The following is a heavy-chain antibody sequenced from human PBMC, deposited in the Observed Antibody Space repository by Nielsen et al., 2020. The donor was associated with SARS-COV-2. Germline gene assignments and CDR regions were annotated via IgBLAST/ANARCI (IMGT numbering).Heavy chain of an antibody. Sequence: WIRQPPGKGLEWVSSISSSSSSYIYYADSVKGRFTISRDNAKNSLYLQMNSLRAEDTAVYYCARSSSPVVPAATSGFDYWGQGTLVTVSS. J-gene: IGHJ4*02. CDR2: ISSSSSSYI. V-gene: IGHV3-21*01. D-gene: IGHD2-2*01. CDR3: ARSSSPVVPAATSGFDY.